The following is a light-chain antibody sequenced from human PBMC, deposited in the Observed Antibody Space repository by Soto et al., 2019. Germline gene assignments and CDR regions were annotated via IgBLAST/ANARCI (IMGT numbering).Light chain of an antibody. CDR3: QQRRSWQVT. CDR1: QSVSTT. J-gene: IGKJ5*01. CDR2: DAS. V-gene: IGKV3D-11*02. Sequence: EIVMTHSPATLSVSPGQRASLSFRASQSVSTTVAWYQQKPGQAPRLLIHDASKRATGIPARFSGSGSGTNFTLTISSLEPEDFAVYYCQQRRSWQVTFGQGTRLEI.